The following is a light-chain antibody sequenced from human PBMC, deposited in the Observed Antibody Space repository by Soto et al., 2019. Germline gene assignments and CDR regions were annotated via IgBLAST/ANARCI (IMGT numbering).Light chain of an antibody. Sequence: QSALTQPRSVSGSPGQSVTISCTGSSSDIGVYDYVSWYQQHPGKAPKVILYDVNKRPSGVPSRFSGSKSGNTASLTISGIQADDEADYYCCSYAGRYTYVFGTGTKVTVL. CDR1: SSDIGVYDY. CDR2: DVN. CDR3: CSYAGRYTYV. V-gene: IGLV2-11*01. J-gene: IGLJ1*01.